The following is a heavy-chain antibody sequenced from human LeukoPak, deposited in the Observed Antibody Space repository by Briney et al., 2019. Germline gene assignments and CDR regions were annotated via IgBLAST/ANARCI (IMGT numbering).Heavy chain of an antibody. J-gene: IGHJ4*02. CDR2: ISSSSSTI. CDR1: GFTFSSYS. D-gene: IGHD6-13*01. V-gene: IGHV3-48*04. Sequence: GGSLRLSCAASGFTFSSYSMNWVRQAPGKGLEWVSYISSSSSTIYYADSVKGRFTISRDNAKNSLYLQMNSLRAEDTAVYYCARERAYSSSWGYFDYWGQGTLVTVSS. CDR3: ARERAYSSSWGYFDY.